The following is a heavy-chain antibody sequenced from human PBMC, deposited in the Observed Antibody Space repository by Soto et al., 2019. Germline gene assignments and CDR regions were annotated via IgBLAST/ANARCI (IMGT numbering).Heavy chain of an antibody. J-gene: IGHJ5*02. D-gene: IGHD5-12*01. CDR1: GYTFFTYD. CDR3: ARHHGPTTSENWFDP. CDR2: ISTYSGDT. V-gene: IGHV1-18*01. Sequence: QVHLVQSRVEVKTPGASVQVSCQASGYTFFTYDISWVRQAPGQGREWMGWISTYSGDTKYAQKLQGRVTMTTDTSTTTASLELRSLSSDDTAVYYCARHHGPTTSENWFDPWGQGTLVTVSS.